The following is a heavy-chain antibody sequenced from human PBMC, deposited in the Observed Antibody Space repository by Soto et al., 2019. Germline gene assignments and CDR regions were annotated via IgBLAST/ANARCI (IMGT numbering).Heavy chain of an antibody. CDR3: ARDGGAVAVAGTGWFDP. V-gene: IGHV1-3*01. D-gene: IGHD6-19*01. Sequence: QVQLVQSGAEVKKPGASVKVSCKASGYTFSSYAIHWVRQAPGQRLERLGWINAGNGDTKYSQMFQGRVTVTRDTSAGTAYMELSSLRSEDTAMYYCARDGGAVAVAGTGWFDPWGQGTLVTVSS. CDR2: INAGNGDT. J-gene: IGHJ5*02. CDR1: GYTFSSYA.